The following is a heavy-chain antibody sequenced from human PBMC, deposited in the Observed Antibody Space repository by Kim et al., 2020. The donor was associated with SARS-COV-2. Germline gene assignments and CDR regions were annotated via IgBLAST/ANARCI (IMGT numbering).Heavy chain of an antibody. Sequence: ASVKVSCKASGYTFTSYGISWVRQAPGQGLEWMGWISAYNGNTNYAQKLQGRVTMTTDTSTSTAYMELRSLRSDDTAVYYCARLTREPGIAVAGIANWFDPWGQGTLVTVSS. CDR2: ISAYNGNT. J-gene: IGHJ5*02. V-gene: IGHV1-18*01. CDR3: ARLTREPGIAVAGIANWFDP. CDR1: GYTFTSYG. D-gene: IGHD6-19*01.